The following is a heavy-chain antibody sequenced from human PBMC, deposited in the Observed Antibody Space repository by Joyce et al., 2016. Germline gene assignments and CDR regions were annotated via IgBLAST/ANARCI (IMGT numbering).Heavy chain of an antibody. J-gene: IGHJ4*02. CDR2: ISGRYSRT. D-gene: IGHD3-10*01. Sequence: EVQLLESGGSLGRPGGSLRLSCAASGFIVSDYAMSWVRQAPGKGLEWVAGISGRYSRTYNADSVKGRFTISRDNSKNMLFLQMNSLRADDTAVYYCAKTTRLSLVRGVFDSWGQGTLVTVSS. CDR3: AKTTRLSLVRGVFDS. V-gene: IGHV3-23*01. CDR1: GFIVSDYA.